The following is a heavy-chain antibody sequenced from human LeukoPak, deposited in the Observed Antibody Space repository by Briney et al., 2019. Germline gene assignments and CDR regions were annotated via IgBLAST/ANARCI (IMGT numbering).Heavy chain of an antibody. J-gene: IGHJ4*01. CDR1: GYPFDNFG. Sequence: ASVKVSCKASGYPFDNFGLTWVRQAPGQGLEWMGWISAYNGNTHYAQKFRGRLTLTTETSTSTAYLELRSLKTDDTAVYYCARDRVGGDLTGVSLYWGQGTLVTVSS. CDR2: ISAYNGNT. CDR3: ARDRVGGDLTGVSLY. V-gene: IGHV1-18*01. D-gene: IGHD4-17*01.